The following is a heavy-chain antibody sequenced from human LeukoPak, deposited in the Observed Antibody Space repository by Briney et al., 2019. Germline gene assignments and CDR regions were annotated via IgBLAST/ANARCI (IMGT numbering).Heavy chain of an antibody. J-gene: IGHJ6*02. D-gene: IGHD3-16*01. V-gene: IGHV3-48*01. CDR1: GFTFSSYS. Sequence: GGSLRLSCAASGFTFSSYSMNWVRQAPGKGLEWVSYISSSSSTIYYADSVKGRFTISRDNAKNSLYLQMNSLRAEDTAVYYCAIDMTPYYYYGMDVWGQGTTVTVSS. CDR2: ISSSSSTI. CDR3: AIDMTPYYYYGMDV.